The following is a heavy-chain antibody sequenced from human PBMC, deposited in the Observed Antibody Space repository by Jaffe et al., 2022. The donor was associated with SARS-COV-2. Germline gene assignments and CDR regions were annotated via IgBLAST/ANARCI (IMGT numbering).Heavy chain of an antibody. Sequence: EVQLVESGGGLVKPGGSLRLSCAASGFTFSDAWMSWVRQAPGKGLECVGRIKSRTDGGTTDYTAPVKGRFTISRDDSKNTLYLQMNSLKTEDTAVYYCTTYGSGKSYTGYSYYGMDVWGQGTTVTVSS. CDR1: GFTFSDAW. V-gene: IGHV3-15*01. J-gene: IGHJ6*02. D-gene: IGHD3-10*01. CDR2: IKSRTDGGTT. CDR3: TTYGSGKSYTGYSYYGMDV.